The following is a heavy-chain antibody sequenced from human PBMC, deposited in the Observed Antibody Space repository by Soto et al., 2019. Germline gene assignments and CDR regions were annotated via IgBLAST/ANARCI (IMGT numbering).Heavy chain of an antibody. V-gene: IGHV1-3*01. CDR3: ARNSSISGDDDSYYFDY. J-gene: IGHJ4*02. CDR2: INPGNGDT. Sequence: RASVKVSCKASGYTFTRYAMHWVRQAPGQRPEWMGWINPGNGDTKYSEKLQGGVTFTRDTSATTIYMELSSLRSEDTALYYCARNSSISGDDDSYYFDYWGQGTPVTVSS. CDR1: GYTFTRYA. D-gene: IGHD2-21*02.